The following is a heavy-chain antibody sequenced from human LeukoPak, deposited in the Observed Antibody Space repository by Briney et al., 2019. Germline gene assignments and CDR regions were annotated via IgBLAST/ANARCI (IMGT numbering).Heavy chain of an antibody. V-gene: IGHV1-18*01. D-gene: IGHD3-22*01. CDR2: ISAYNGNT. J-gene: IGHJ3*02. CDR3: ARPYYYDSSGYYHDAFDI. Sequence: GASVKVSCKASGYTFTSYGISWVRQAPGQGLEWMGWISAYNGNTNYAQKLQGRVTMTTDTSTSTAYMELRSLRSDDTAVYYCARPYYYDSSGYYHDAFDIWGQGTMVTVSS. CDR1: GYTFTSYG.